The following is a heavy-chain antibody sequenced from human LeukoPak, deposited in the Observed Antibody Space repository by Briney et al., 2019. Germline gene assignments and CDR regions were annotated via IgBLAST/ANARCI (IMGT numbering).Heavy chain of an antibody. D-gene: IGHD6-13*01. Sequence: ASVKVSCKASGYTFTGYYMHWVRQAPGQGLEWMGWINPNSGGTNYAQEFQGRVTMTRDTSIGTAYMELSRLRSDDTAVYYCARDRGYSSSWYWAFDIWGQGTMVTVSS. V-gene: IGHV1-2*02. CDR2: INPNSGGT. J-gene: IGHJ3*02. CDR3: ARDRGYSSSWYWAFDI. CDR1: GYTFTGYY.